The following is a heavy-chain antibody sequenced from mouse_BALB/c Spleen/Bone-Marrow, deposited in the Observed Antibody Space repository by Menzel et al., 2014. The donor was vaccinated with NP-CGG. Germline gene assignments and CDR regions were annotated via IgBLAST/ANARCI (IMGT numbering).Heavy chain of an antibody. V-gene: IGHV1-80*01. D-gene: IGHD2-3*01. CDR2: IYPGDGDT. J-gene: IGHJ2*01. CDR3: AFGYYDFDD. CDR1: GYAFSSYW. Sequence: QVQLQQSGAELVRPGYSVKISCKASGYAFSSYWMNWVKQRPGQGLEWIGQIYPGDGDTNYSGKFKGKVTLTEDESTSTAYMQISSLASEDSAVYFCAFGYYDFDDWGQGTTLTVSS.